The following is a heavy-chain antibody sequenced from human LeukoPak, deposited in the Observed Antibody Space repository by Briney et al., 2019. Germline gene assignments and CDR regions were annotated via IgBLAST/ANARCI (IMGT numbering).Heavy chain of an antibody. D-gene: IGHD5-12*01. CDR3: ARVLGGDGYDFGYHGMDV. V-gene: IGHV3-13*04. CDR1: GFTFGSYD. J-gene: IGHJ6*02. Sequence: GGSLRLSCAASGFTFGSYDMHWVRQPTGKGLEWVSGIDTAGDTYYPGSVKGRFTISRENAKNSLYLQMNSLRAGDTAVYYCARVLGGDGYDFGYHGMDVWGQGTTVTVSS. CDR2: IDTAGDT.